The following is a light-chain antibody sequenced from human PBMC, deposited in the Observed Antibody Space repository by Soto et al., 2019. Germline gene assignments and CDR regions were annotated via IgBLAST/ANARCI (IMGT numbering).Light chain of an antibody. CDR2: GAS. CDR3: QQEKT. V-gene: IGKV3-20*01. Sequence: EIVLTQSPGTLSLSPGERATLSCRASQSVSSSYLAWYQQKPGQAPRLLIYGASSRATGIPARFSGSGSGTDFTLTISRLEPQDFAVYYCQQEKTFGQGTKVEIK. J-gene: IGKJ1*01. CDR1: QSVSSSY.